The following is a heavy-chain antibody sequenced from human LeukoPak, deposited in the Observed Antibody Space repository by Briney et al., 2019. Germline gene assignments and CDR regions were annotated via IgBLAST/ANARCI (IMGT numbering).Heavy chain of an antibody. CDR2: ITDISTYI. V-gene: IGHV3-21*01. CDR3: VREVTVTSYFDY. D-gene: IGHD2-21*02. Sequence: PGGSLRLSCAASGFTFSSYWMSWVRQAPGKGLEWVASITDISTYIYHANSVKGRFTISRDNAKNSLFLQMNSLRDEDTAVYYCVREVTVTSYFDYWGQGILVTVSS. CDR1: GFTFSSYW. J-gene: IGHJ4*02.